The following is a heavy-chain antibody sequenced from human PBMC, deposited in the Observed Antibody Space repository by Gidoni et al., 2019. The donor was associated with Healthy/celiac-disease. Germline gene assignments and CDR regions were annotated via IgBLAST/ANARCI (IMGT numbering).Heavy chain of an antibody. CDR1: GFTFSSYA. Sequence: EVQLLESGGGLVQPGGSLRLSCAASGFTFSSYAMSWVRQAPGKGLEGVSAISGSGGSTYYADSVKGRFTISRDNSKNTLYLQMNSLRAEDTAIYYCATVVLLWFGESDNYGMDVWGQGTTVTVSS. CDR3: ATVVLLWFGESDNYGMDV. CDR2: ISGSGGST. J-gene: IGHJ6*02. D-gene: IGHD3-10*01. V-gene: IGHV3-23*01.